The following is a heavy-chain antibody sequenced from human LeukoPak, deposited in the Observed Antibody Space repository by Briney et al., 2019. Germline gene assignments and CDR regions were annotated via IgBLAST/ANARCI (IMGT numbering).Heavy chain of an antibody. J-gene: IGHJ4*02. CDR2: INPNSGGT. V-gene: IGHV1-2*02. CDR3: ARDRYGDGFAHFDY. CDR1: GYTFTGYY. D-gene: IGHD5-24*01. Sequence: ASVKVSCKASGYTFTGYYMHWVRQAPGQGLEWMGWINPNSGGTNYAQKFQGRVTMTRDTSISTAYMELSRLRSDDTAVYYCARDRYGDGFAHFDYWGQGTVVTVSS.